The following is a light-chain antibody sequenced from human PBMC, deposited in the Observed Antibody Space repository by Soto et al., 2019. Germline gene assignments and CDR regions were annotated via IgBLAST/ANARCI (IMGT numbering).Light chain of an antibody. CDR3: AAWDDSLNGRV. V-gene: IGLV1-44*01. Sequence: QSVLTQPPSGSGTHGQRVAITCSGSSSNIGSNTVNWYQQLPGTAPKLLIYSNNQRPSGVPDRFSGSKSGTSASLAISGHQSEDEADYYCAAWDDSLNGRVFGTGTKVTVL. CDR1: SSNIGSNT. CDR2: SNN. J-gene: IGLJ1*01.